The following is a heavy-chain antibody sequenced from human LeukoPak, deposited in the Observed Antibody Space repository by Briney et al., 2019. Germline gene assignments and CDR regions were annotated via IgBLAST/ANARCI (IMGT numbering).Heavy chain of an antibody. D-gene: IGHD5-12*01. CDR2: IHSGGTT. CDR1: GFTVSNNY. J-gene: IGHJ4*02. Sequence: GGSLRLSCAASGFTVSNNYMSWVRQAPGKGLEWVSVIHSGGTTNYADSVQGRFTISRDNSKTTVYLHMNSLRAEDTAVYYCARDSDSGYGPFACWGQGTLVTVSS. CDR3: ARDSDSGYGPFAC. V-gene: IGHV3-53*01.